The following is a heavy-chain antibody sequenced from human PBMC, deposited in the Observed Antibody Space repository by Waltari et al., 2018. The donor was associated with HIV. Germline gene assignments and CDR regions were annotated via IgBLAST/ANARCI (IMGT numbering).Heavy chain of an antibody. CDR3: ARDGVAAAHYDMDV. J-gene: IGHJ6*03. Sequence: QVQLVESGGGVVQPGRSLRLSCAASGFTFSSYGMHWVRPAPGKGLEWVAGIWYDGSNKYYADSVKGRFTISKDNSKKTLYLQMSSLRAEDTAVYYCARDGVAAAHYDMDVWGKGTTVTVSS. D-gene: IGHD6-13*01. CDR2: IWYDGSNK. CDR1: GFTFSSYG. V-gene: IGHV3-33*01.